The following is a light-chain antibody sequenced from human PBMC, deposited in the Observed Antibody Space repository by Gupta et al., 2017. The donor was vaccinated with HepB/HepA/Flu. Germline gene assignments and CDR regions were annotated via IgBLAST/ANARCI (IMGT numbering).Light chain of an antibody. V-gene: IGKV1-27*01. CDR1: QDISNS. CDR3: QKFNSAPWT. J-gene: IGKJ1*01. Sequence: DIQMTQTPPSLSASVGDRVTITCRASQDISNSLARYQQKQGKVPKLLIFPASTLQSGVPSRFNGSGSGTDFTLTISILQPEDVATYYCQKFNSAPWTFGQGTKVEIK. CDR2: PAS.